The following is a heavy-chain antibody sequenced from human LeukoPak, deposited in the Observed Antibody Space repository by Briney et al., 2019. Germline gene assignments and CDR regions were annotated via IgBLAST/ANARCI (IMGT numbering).Heavy chain of an antibody. CDR3: ARDARIAIAGSGYYYYGVDV. CDR1: GLTLGSYW. J-gene: IGHJ6*04. CDR2: INTDGSSV. D-gene: IGHD6-13*01. V-gene: IGHV3-74*01. Sequence: PGGSLRLSCAASGLTLGSYWMHWVRQAPGKGLVWVSRINTDGSSVSYADSVKGRFTISRDNAKNTLYLQMNSLRAEDTAVYYCARDARIAIAGSGYYYYGVDVWGKGTPVTVSS.